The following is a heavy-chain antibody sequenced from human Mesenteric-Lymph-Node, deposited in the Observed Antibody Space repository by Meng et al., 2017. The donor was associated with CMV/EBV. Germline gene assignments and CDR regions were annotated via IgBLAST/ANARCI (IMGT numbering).Heavy chain of an antibody. V-gene: IGHV4-39*02. J-gene: IGHJ4*02. D-gene: IGHD3-22*01. CDR3: ATFSYYDSSGYNHYFDY. CDR2: IYFSGTT. CDR1: SCSKTGYF. Sequence: SCSKTGYFWGWIRQPPGKGLDWLGYIYFSGTTYSNPSLKSRVTISVDTSKNHFSLKLSSVTAADTAVYYCATFSYYDSSGYNHYFDYWGQGTLVTVSS.